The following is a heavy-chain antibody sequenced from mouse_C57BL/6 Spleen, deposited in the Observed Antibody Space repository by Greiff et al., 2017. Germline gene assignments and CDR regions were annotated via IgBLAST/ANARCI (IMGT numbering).Heavy chain of an antibody. CDR2: IYPGSGNT. CDR3: ARRDDYRWYFDV. Sequence: QVQLKQSGAELVRPGASVKLSCKASGYTFTDYYINWVKQRPGQGLEWIARIYPGSGNTYYNEKFKGKATLTAEKSSSTAYMQLSSLTSEDSAVYFCARRDDYRWYFDVWGTGTTVTVSS. CDR1: GYTFTDYY. V-gene: IGHV1-76*01. D-gene: IGHD2-4*01. J-gene: IGHJ1*03.